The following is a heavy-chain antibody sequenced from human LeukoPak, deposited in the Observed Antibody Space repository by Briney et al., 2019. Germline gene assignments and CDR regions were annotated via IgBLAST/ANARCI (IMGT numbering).Heavy chain of an antibody. D-gene: IGHD2-2*01. CDR3: AKGDCTSTSCYSFYYYYYMDV. V-gene: IGHV3-23*01. CDR2: ISGSGGRT. CDR1: GFTFSSCG. Sequence: GGSLRLSCAASGFTFSSCGMSWVRQAPGKGLEWVSAISGSGGRTYYADSVKGRFTISRDNSKNTLYLQMNSLRAEDTAVYYCAKGDCTSTSCYSFYYYYYMDVWGKGTTVTISS. J-gene: IGHJ6*03.